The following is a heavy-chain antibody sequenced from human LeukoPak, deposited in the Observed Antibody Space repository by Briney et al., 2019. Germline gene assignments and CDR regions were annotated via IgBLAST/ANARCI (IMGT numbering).Heavy chain of an antibody. CDR3: ARATVTTPFWRDYYYYGMDV. V-gene: IGHV3-30*02. Sequence: PGGSLRLSCAASGFTFSSYGMHSVRQAPGKGLEWVTFIRYDGSNKYYADSVKGRFTISRENAKNSLYLQMNSLRAGDTAVYYCARATVTTPFWRDYYYYGMDVWGQGTTVTVSS. CDR1: GFTFSSYG. CDR2: IRYDGSNK. D-gene: IGHD4-17*01. J-gene: IGHJ6*02.